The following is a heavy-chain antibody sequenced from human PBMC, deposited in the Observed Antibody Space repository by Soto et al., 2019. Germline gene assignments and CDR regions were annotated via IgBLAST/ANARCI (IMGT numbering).Heavy chain of an antibody. V-gene: IGHV4-61*01. Sequence: SETLSLTCTVSGGSVSSGSYYWSWIRQPPGKGLEWIGYIYYSGSTNYNPSLKSRVTISVDTSKNQFSLKLSSVTAADTAVYYCASRTDCSGGSCDPFDAFDIWGQGTMVTV. J-gene: IGHJ3*02. CDR3: ASRTDCSGGSCDPFDAFDI. CDR1: GGSVSSGSYY. CDR2: IYYSGST. D-gene: IGHD2-15*01.